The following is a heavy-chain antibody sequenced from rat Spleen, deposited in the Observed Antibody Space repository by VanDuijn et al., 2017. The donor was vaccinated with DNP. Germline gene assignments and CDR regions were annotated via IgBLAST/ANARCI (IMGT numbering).Heavy chain of an antibody. CDR1: GFKFSDYN. J-gene: IGHJ4*01. CDR3: TRIGDLHNGGDGDALDA. D-gene: IGHD1-1*01. CDR2: ISYDGSST. Sequence: EVQLVETGGGLVQPGRSLKLSCAASGFKFSDYNMAWVRQAPKKGLEWVATISYDGSSTYYRDSVKGRFTISRDNAKSTLYLQMDSLRSEDTATYYCTRIGDLHNGGDGDALDAWGQGTSVTVSS. V-gene: IGHV5-7*01.